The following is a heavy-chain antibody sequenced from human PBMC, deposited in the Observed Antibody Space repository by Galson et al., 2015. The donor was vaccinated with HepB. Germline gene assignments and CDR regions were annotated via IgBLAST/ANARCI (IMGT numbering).Heavy chain of an antibody. CDR3: ARQTGYQGLFAY. CDR1: GGTFSSYA. D-gene: IGHD3-9*01. V-gene: IGHV1-69*13. CDR2: IIPIFGTA. Sequence: SVKVSCKASGGTFSSYAISWVRQAPGQGLEWMGGIIPIFGTANYAQKFQGRVTITADESTSTAYMELSSLRSEDTAVYYCARQTGYQGLFAYWGQGTLVTVSS. J-gene: IGHJ4*02.